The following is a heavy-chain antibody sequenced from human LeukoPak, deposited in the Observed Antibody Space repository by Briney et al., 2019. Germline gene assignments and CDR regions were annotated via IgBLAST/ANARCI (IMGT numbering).Heavy chain of an antibody. CDR3: ARHDWITHYAFDI. CDR1: GGSISSSSYY. CDR2: IYYSGST. D-gene: IGHD3-9*01. V-gene: IGHV4-39*01. Sequence: PSETLSLTCTVSGGSISSSSYYWGWIRQPPGKGLEWIGSIYYSGSTYYNPSLKSRVTISVDTSKNQFSLKLSSVTAADTAVYYCARHDWITHYAFDIWGQGTMVTVSS. J-gene: IGHJ3*02.